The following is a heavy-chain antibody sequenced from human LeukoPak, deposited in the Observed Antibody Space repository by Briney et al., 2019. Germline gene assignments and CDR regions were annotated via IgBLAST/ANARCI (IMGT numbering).Heavy chain of an antibody. CDR2: IYYSGST. J-gene: IGHJ5*02. CDR3: ARQRWLQQYGA. CDR1: GGSISSSSYY. D-gene: IGHD5-24*01. Sequence: SETLPLTCTVSGGSISSSSYYWGWIRQPPGKGLEWIGSIYYSGSTYYNPSLKSRVTISVDTSKNQFSLKLSSVTAADTAVYYCARQRWLQQYGAWGQGTLVTVSS. V-gene: IGHV4-39*01.